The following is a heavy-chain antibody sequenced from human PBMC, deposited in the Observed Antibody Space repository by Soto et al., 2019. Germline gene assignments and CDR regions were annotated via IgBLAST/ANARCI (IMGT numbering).Heavy chain of an antibody. D-gene: IGHD2-15*01. CDR3: ARRGSR. V-gene: IGHV3-48*03. Sequence: EVQLVESGGGLVQPGGSLRLSCAAFGFTFSSSEMYWVRQAPGKGLEWISYIHPGGQTIFYAESVKGRFTIFRDNAKHSVYLQMNSLRAEDTAVYYCARRGSRWGRGTKVTVSS. CDR2: IHPGGQTI. CDR1: GFTFSSSE. J-gene: IGHJ3*01.